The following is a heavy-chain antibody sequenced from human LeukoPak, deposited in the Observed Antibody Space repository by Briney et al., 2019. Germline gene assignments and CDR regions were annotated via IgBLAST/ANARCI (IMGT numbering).Heavy chain of an antibody. CDR1: GFTFTSYA. CDR3: ARSRLHARWYFDY. CDR2: ISGRGGST. V-gene: IGHV3-23*01. J-gene: IGHJ4*02. D-gene: IGHD4-11*01. Sequence: GGSLRLSCAASGFTFTSYAMSWVRQAPGKGPEWVSAISGRGGSTNYADSVKGRFTISRDNSKNTLYLQMNSLRAEDTAVYYCARSRLHARWYFDYWGQGTLVTVSS.